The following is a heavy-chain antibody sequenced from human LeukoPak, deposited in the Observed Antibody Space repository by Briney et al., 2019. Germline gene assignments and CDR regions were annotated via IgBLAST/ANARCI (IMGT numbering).Heavy chain of an antibody. CDR3: ARGVRYFDWLLYLDY. V-gene: IGHV3-66*01. Sequence: GSLRLSCAASGFTVSSNYMSWVRQAPGKGPEWVSVIYSGGSTYYADSVKGRFTISRDNSKNTLYLQMNSLRAEDTAVYYCARGVRYFDWLLYLDYWGQGTLVTVSS. D-gene: IGHD3-9*01. CDR1: GFTVSSNY. CDR2: IYSGGST. J-gene: IGHJ4*02.